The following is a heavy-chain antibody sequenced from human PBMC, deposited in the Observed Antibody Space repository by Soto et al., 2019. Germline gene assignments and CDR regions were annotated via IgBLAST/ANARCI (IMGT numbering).Heavy chain of an antibody. CDR2: ILYDGSNQ. Sequence: PGGSLRLSCASSGFTFSSYAMHLVRQAPGKGLEWVAAILYDGSNQYYADAVKGRFTISRDNSKNTLYLQMNSLRVEDTAVYYCAKEGRVGYSTRIFRRDNWFDPWGQGTPVTVSS. J-gene: IGHJ5*02. V-gene: IGHV3-33*06. D-gene: IGHD6-13*01. CDR1: GFTFSSYA. CDR3: AKEGRVGYSTRIFRRDNWFDP.